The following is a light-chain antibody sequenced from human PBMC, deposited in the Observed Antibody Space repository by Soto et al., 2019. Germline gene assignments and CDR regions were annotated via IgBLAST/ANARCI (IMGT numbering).Light chain of an antibody. V-gene: IGKV3-20*01. CDR3: QQHGSSSYT. J-gene: IGKJ2*01. CDR1: QSVSSSY. CDR2: GAS. Sequence: EIVLTQSPGTLSLSPGEGATLSCRASQSVSSSYLAWYQQKPGQAPRLLIYGASSRATGFPDRFSGSGSGTDVSLTISRLEPYDFATYYCQQHGSSSYTFGQGTKLEIK.